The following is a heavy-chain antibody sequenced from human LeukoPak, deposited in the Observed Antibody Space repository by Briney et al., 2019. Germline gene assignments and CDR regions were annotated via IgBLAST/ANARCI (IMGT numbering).Heavy chain of an antibody. D-gene: IGHD3-9*01. CDR1: GYTFTSYG. J-gene: IGHJ4*02. V-gene: IGHV1-18*04. CDR3: ARAGDYDILTGYRWDLFDY. Sequence: ASVTVSCKASGYTFTSYGISWVRQAPGQGLEGMGWISAYNGNTNYAQKLQGRVTMTTDTSTSTAYMELRSLRSDDTAVYYCARAGDYDILTGYRWDLFDYWGQGTLVTVSS. CDR2: ISAYNGNT.